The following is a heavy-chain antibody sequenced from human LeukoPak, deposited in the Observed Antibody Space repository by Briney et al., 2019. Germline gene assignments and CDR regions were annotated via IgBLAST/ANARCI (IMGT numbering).Heavy chain of an antibody. CDR1: GFTFSSYG. V-gene: IGHV3-7*01. J-gene: IGHJ1*01. Sequence: GGSLKLSCAASGFTFSSYGMNWVRQAPGKGLEWVAHINPDGRDTYYVDSVKGRFTISRDNAQNSMYLQMNSLRVEDTAVYYCTSWGDTTAEYFQRWGQGTLVTVSS. D-gene: IGHD2-21*02. CDR3: TSWGDTTAEYFQR. CDR2: INPDGRDT.